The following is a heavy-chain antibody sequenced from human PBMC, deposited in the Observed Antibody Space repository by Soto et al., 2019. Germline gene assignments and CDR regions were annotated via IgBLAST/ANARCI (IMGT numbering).Heavy chain of an antibody. CDR3: AKDRMKSNLVWDPFDI. V-gene: IGHV3-23*01. CDR1: GFTFSNFA. Sequence: GGSLRLSCAASGFTFSNFAMSWVRQAPGKGLEWVSGIGSGGSDKYYADSVKGRFTISRDNSKSTLFLQLNSLRDEDTAVYYCAKDRMKSNLVWDPFDIWGQGTMVTVSS. D-gene: IGHD1-26*01. J-gene: IGHJ3*02. CDR2: IGSGGSDK.